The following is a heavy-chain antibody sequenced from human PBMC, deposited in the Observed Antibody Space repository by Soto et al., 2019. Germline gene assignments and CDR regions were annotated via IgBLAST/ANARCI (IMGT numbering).Heavy chain of an antibody. D-gene: IGHD5-12*01. CDR3: ARDYYRFNSGYGFSMDV. CDR1: GFTFSSYA. CDR2: ISYDGSNK. V-gene: IGHV3-30-3*01. J-gene: IGHJ6*02. Sequence: QVQLVESGGGVVQPGRSLGLSCAASGFTFSSYAMHWVRQAPGKGLEWVAVISYDGSNKYYADSVKGRFTISRDNSKNTLILQLNSLGAEDRAVYYCARDYYRFNSGYGFSMDVWGQGTTVTVSS.